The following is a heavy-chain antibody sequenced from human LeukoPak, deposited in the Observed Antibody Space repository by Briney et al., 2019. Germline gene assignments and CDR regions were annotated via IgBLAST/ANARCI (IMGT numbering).Heavy chain of an antibody. Sequence: PSETLSLTCTVSGGSISSYSWSWIRQPPWKGLEWIGYIYHSGSTYYNPSLKSRVTISVDRSKNQFSLKLSSVTAADTAVYYCARGGTGWFDPWGQGTLVTVSS. CDR2: IYHSGST. CDR3: ARGGTGWFDP. V-gene: IGHV4-30-2*01. CDR1: GGSISSYS. D-gene: IGHD3/OR15-3a*01. J-gene: IGHJ5*02.